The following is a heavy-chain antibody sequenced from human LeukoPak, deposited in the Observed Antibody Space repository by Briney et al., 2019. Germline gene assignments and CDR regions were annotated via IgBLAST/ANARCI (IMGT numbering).Heavy chain of an antibody. CDR3: ARSVDCSATFCSGPFDY. V-gene: IGHV4-34*01. D-gene: IGHD2-2*01. J-gene: IGHJ4*02. CDR2: IDRLGRT. Sequence: SETLCLTCAVYGGSLSHYYWSWIRQPPGKGLEWIGEIDRLGRTSYSTSLKNRVTISIDISKNQFSLTLTSVTGADSAVYYCARSVDCSATFCSGPFDYWGQGGLVTVSS. CDR1: GGSLSHYY.